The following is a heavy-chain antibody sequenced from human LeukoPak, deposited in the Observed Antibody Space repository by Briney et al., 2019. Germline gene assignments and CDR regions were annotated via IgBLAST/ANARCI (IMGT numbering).Heavy chain of an antibody. V-gene: IGHV4-4*07. D-gene: IGHD6-13*01. J-gene: IGHJ3*02. CDR3: ARDPYSSSWLDAFDI. Sequence: PSETLSLTCTVSGGSISNYYWSWIRQPAGKGLEWIGRIYTSGSTNYNPSLKSRVTISVDTSKNQFSLKLSSVTAADTAVYYCARDPYSSSWLDAFDIWGQGTMVTVSS. CDR2: IYTSGST. CDR1: GGSISNYY.